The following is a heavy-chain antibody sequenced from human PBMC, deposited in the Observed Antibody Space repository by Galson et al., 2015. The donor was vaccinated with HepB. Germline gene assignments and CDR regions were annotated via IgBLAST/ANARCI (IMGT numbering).Heavy chain of an antibody. CDR1: GFTFSSYW. Sequence: SLRLSCAASGFTFSSYWMSWVRQAPGKGLEWVANIKHDGSEKYYVDSVKGRFTISRDNAKNSLYLQRNSLRAEDTAVYYCARDRFYRDILTGYPPPIAWGQGTLVTVSS. V-gene: IGHV3-7*03. CDR2: IKHDGSEK. CDR3: ARDRFYRDILTGYPPPIA. D-gene: IGHD3-9*01. J-gene: IGHJ5*02.